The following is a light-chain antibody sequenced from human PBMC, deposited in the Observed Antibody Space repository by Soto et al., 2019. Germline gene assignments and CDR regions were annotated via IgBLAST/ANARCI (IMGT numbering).Light chain of an antibody. CDR1: QVISNY. Sequence: DNQMNQSPSSMSASVGDRVSITCRASQVISNYLAWYQQKPGKVPKLLIYAASTLQSGVPFRFSGSGSGTDFTLTISSLQPEDVATYYCQKYNSAPWTFGQGTKVEIK. V-gene: IGKV1-27*01. J-gene: IGKJ1*01. CDR2: AAS. CDR3: QKYNSAPWT.